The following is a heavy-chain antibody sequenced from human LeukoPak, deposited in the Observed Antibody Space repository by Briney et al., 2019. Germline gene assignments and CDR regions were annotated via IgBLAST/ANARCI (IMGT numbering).Heavy chain of an antibody. CDR2: ISGSGGST. J-gene: IGHJ4*02. V-gene: IGHV3-23*01. CDR1: GFTFSSYA. D-gene: IGHD2-2*01. Sequence: PGGSLRLSCAASGFTFSSYAMSWVRQAPGKGLEWASAISGSGGSTYYADSVKGRFTISRDNSKNTLYLQMNSLRAEDTAVYYCAKDLVTDIVVVPAAMQTYFDYWGQGTLVTVSS. CDR3: AKDLVTDIVVVPAAMQTYFDY.